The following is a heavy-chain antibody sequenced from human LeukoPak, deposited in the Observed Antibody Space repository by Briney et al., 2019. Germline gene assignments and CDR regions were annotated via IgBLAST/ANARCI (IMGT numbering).Heavy chain of an antibody. V-gene: IGHV3-21*01. D-gene: IGHD1-14*01. Sequence: GGSLRLSCAASGFTFSSYSMNWVRQAPGKGLEWVSSISSSRSYIYYADSVKGRFTISRDNAKNSLYLQMNSLRAEDTAVYYCARSRITGYWGQGTLVTVSS. CDR1: GFTFSSYS. J-gene: IGHJ4*02. CDR3: ARSRITGY. CDR2: ISSSRSYI.